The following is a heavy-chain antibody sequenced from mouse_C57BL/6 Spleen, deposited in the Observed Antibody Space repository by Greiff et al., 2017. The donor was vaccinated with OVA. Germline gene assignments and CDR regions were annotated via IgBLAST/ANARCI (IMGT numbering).Heavy chain of an antibody. J-gene: IGHJ1*03. D-gene: IGHD1-1*01. Sequence: EVQVVESGGDLVKPGGSLKLSCAASGFTFSSYGMSWVRQTPDKRLEWVATISSGGSYTYYPDSVKGRFTISRDNAKNTLYLQMSSLKSEDTAMYYCARHENYYGSSYWYFDVWGTGTTVTVSS. CDR3: ARHENYYGSSYWYFDV. V-gene: IGHV5-6*01. CDR1: GFTFSSYG. CDR2: ISSGGSYT.